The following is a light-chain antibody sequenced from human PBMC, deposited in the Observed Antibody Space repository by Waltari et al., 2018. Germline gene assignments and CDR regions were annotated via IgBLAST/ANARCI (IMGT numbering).Light chain of an antibody. CDR3: AAWDASLSGYV. CDR2: INN. J-gene: IGLJ1*01. CDR1: SSNIGSNS. V-gene: IGLV1-47*01. Sequence: QSVLTQPPSASGTPGQRVTISCSGSSSNIGSNSVYWYQQLQGTAPKLLIYINNRRPSGVPDRVAGSKSCTSASLAISGRRSEYEADYYCAAWDASLSGYVFGTGTKVTVL.